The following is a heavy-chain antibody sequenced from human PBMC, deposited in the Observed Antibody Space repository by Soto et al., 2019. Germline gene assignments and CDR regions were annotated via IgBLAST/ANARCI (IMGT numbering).Heavy chain of an antibody. V-gene: IGHV4-59*01. J-gene: IGHJ4*02. CDR3: ARAYYRSIPFDQ. CDR1: GGSISSNY. D-gene: IGHD6-19*01. CDR2: IYYSGST. Sequence: QVYLQESGPGLVKHSETLSLTCTVSGGSISSNYWSWIRQPTGKGLECIGYIYYSGSTKYKPSLNSRVTISVDTPKNQVSLKLGAVTAADTAVYYCARAYYRSIPFDQWGQGILVTVSS.